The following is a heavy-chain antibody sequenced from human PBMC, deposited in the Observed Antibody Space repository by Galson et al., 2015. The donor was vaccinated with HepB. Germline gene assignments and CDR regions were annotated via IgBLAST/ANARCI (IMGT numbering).Heavy chain of an antibody. CDR2: ISSSGSTI. D-gene: IGHD2-2*02. V-gene: IGHV3-11*01. CDR3: ARDAGDTIPLMAAFDI. CDR1: GFTFSDYY. Sequence: SLRLSCAASGFTFSDYYMSWIRQAPGKGLEWVSYISSSGSTIYYADSVKGRFTISRDNAKNSLYLQMNSLRAEDTAVYYCARDAGDTIPLMAAFDIWGQGTMVTVSS. J-gene: IGHJ3*02.